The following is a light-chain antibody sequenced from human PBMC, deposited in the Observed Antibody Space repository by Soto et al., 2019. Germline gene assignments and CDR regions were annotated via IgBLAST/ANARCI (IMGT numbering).Light chain of an antibody. V-gene: IGKV3-15*01. CDR2: GAS. J-gene: IGKJ4*01. CDR1: QSVSSD. CDR3: QQYNNWPFT. Sequence: EIVMTQSPATLSVSPGERATLSCRARQSVSSDLAWYQQKPGQAPRHLIYGASTRATGIPARFSGSGSGTEFTLTISSLQSEDFAVYYCQQYNNWPFTFGGGTKVEIK.